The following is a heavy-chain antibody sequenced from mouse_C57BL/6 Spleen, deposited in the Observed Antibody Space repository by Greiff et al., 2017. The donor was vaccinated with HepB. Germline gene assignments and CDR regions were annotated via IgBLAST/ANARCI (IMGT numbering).Heavy chain of an antibody. V-gene: IGHV5-4*03. J-gene: IGHJ2*01. CDR3: ARGLLRYSYFDY. CDR2: ISDGGSYT. CDR1: GFPFSSYA. Sequence: EVKLMESGGGLVKPGGSLKLSCAASGFPFSSYAMSWVRQTPEKRLEWVATISDGGSYTYYPDNVKGRFTISRDNAKNNLYLQMSHLKSEDTAMYYCARGLLRYSYFDYWGQGTTLTVSS. D-gene: IGHD1-1*01.